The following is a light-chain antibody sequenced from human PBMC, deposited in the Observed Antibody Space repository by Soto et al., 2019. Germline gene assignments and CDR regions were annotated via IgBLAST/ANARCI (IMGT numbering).Light chain of an antibody. Sequence: VLTRSPATVSLCQGERATLSVMASQNISSNSAWYQQNPRQAPRLLISGASTRATGIPARFSGSGSGTEFTLTISSLQSEDFAVYYCQQYNNWPRTFGPGTKVDI. J-gene: IGKJ1*01. CDR1: QNISSN. V-gene: IGKV3-15*01. CDR3: QQYNNWPRT. CDR2: GAS.